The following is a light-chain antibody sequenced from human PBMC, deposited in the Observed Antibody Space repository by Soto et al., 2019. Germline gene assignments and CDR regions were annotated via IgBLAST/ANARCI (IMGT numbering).Light chain of an antibody. CDR3: QQYGSSPWT. V-gene: IGKV3-20*01. J-gene: IGKJ1*01. CDR1: QSVNNNY. CDR2: GAS. Sequence: EIVLTQSPGTLSLSPGERATLSCRASQSVNNNYLAWFQQKPGQAPRLLVYGASSRATGIPDRFSGSGSGTDFTLTISILEPEDFATYYCQQYGSSPWTFGQGTKVEIK.